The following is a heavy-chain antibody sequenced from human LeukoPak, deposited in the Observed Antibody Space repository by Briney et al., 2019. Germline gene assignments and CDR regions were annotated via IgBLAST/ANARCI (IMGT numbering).Heavy chain of an antibody. Sequence: GGSLRLSCAASGFTFRSYNFHWVRQAPGKGLEWVSFISSSSSSIYYADSVQGRFSIFRDNAKNSLYLQMNSLRAEDTAVYYCARDQGSGWWAYWGQGTLVTVSS. D-gene: IGHD6-19*01. V-gene: IGHV3-21*01. CDR2: ISSSSSSI. J-gene: IGHJ4*02. CDR1: GFTFRSYN. CDR3: ARDQGSGWWAY.